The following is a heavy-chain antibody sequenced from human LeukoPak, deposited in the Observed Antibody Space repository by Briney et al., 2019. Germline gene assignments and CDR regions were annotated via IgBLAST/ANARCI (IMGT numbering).Heavy chain of an antibody. D-gene: IGHD1-7*01. CDR2: INPNSGGT. V-gene: IGHV1-2*02. Sequence: ASVTVSCKASGYTFTGYYMHWVRQAPGQGLEWMGWINPNSGGTNYAQKFQGRVTMTRDTAISTAYMELSRLRSDDTAVYYCARGYYNWNSLIDYWGQGTLVTVSS. J-gene: IGHJ4*02. CDR3: ARGYYNWNSLIDY. CDR1: GYTFTGYY.